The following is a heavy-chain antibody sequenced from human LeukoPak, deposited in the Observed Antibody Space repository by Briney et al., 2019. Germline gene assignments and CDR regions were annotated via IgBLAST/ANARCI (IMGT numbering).Heavy chain of an antibody. CDR2: IFTSGST. J-gene: IGHJ2*01. V-gene: IGHV4-61*02. Sequence: PSETLSLTCTVSGGSISSGNYYWNWIRQPAGKGLEWIGRIFTSGSTNYNPSLKSRVTISVDTSKNQFSLKLNSVTAADTAVYYCARLRNSVHGWYWYFDLWGRGTLVTVSS. CDR1: GGSISSGNYY. D-gene: IGHD4-23*01. CDR3: ARLRNSVHGWYWYFDL.